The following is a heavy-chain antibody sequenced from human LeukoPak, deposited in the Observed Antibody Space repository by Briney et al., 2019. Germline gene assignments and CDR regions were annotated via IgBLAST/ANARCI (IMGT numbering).Heavy chain of an antibody. J-gene: IGHJ4*02. Sequence: SETLSLTCGVSGGAITNYYWNWIRQAPGKGLEWLGYIYYTGSTTYNPSVKSRITISLDTSKKQISLKLRSVTAADTAVYYCARYCSGSCPEYHFDYWGQGTLVTVSS. V-gene: IGHV4-59*01. CDR2: IYYTGST. CDR3: ARYCSGSCPEYHFDY. D-gene: IGHD2-15*01. CDR1: GGAITNYY.